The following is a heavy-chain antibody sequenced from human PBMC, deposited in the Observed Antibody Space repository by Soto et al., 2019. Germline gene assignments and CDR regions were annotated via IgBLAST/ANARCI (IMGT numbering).Heavy chain of an antibody. V-gene: IGHV3-53*01. D-gene: IGHD3-3*01. CDR3: ASYDFWSGYSNYYYYGMDV. CDR2: IYSGGST. Sequence: GGSLRLSCAASGFTVSSNYMSWVRQAPGKGLEWVSVIYSGGSTYYADSVKGRFTISRDNSKNTLYLQMNSLRAEDTAVYYCASYDFWSGYSNYYYYGMDVWGQGTTVTVSS. J-gene: IGHJ6*02. CDR1: GFTVSSNY.